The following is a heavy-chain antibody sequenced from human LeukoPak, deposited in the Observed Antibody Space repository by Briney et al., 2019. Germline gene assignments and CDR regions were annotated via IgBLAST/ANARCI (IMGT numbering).Heavy chain of an antibody. J-gene: IGHJ4*02. Sequence: ASVKVSCKVSGYSLSELSIHWVRQAPGKGLEWMGGFDFEDGETLYAQKFRGRLTVTEDTSTDTSYMELSSLAYDDTAVYYCATETPPSGTYSVHFDSWGQGALVTVSS. V-gene: IGHV1-24*01. CDR1: GYSLSELS. CDR2: FDFEDGET. CDR3: ATETPPSGTYSVHFDS. D-gene: IGHD1-26*01.